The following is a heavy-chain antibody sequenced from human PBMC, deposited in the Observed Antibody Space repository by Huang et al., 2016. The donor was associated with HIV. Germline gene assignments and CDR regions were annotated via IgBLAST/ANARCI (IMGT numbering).Heavy chain of an antibody. V-gene: IGHV3-53*01. CDR2: IHNGGNT. CDR3: AREFCGGDCFRSRDAFDI. Sequence: EVQLVESGGGLIQPGGSLRLSCAVSGFTVSSNYMCWVRQAPGKGREWVSVIHNGGNTYYADSVKGRFAISRDNFKNTLYLQMNSLRAEDTAVYYCAREFCGGDCFRSRDAFDIWGQGTMVTVAS. D-gene: IGHD2-21*02. J-gene: IGHJ3*02. CDR1: GFTVSSNY.